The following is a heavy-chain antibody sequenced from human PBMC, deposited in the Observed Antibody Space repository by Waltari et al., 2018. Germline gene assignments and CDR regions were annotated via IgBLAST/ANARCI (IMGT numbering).Heavy chain of an antibody. Sequence: EVQLVESGGGLIQPGGSLRLSCAASGFTVSSNYMSWVRQAPGKGLEGVSVICSGGAKDYAGSGKGRFTSSRDNSKKPLYLQMNSLRAEDTAVYYCARDSPRDGYNSGFRRYYGMDVWGQGTTVTVSS. D-gene: IGHD5-12*01. CDR2: ICSGGAK. J-gene: IGHJ6*02. CDR1: GFTVSSNY. V-gene: IGHV3-53*01. CDR3: ARDSPRDGYNSGFRRYYGMDV.